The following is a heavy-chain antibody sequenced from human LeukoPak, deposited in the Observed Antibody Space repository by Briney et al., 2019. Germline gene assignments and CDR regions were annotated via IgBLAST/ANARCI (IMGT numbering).Heavy chain of an antibody. CDR2: ISYDGSNK. V-gene: IGHV3-30*04. D-gene: IGHD1-20*01. CDR3: ARDENNWSPFDY. Sequence: GGSLRLSCAASGFTFSSYAMHWVRQAPGKGLERVAVISYDGSNKYYADSVKGRFTISRDNSKNTLYLQMNSLRAEDTAVYYCARDENNWSPFDYWGQGTLVTVSS. CDR1: GFTFSSYA. J-gene: IGHJ4*02.